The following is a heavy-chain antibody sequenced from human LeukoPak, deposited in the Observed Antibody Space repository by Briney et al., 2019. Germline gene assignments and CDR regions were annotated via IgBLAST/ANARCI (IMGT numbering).Heavy chain of an antibody. D-gene: IGHD3-10*01. CDR1: GFTFSSYG. V-gene: IGHV3-74*01. CDR2: INSDGSST. J-gene: IGHJ6*03. Sequence: GGSLRLSCAASGFTFSSYGMSWVRQAPGKGLEWVSRINSDGSSTSYADSVKGRFTISRDNAKNTLYLQMNSLRAEDTAVYYCARDMGLLWFGELHRDYYYYMDVWGKGTTVTVSS. CDR3: ARDMGLLWFGELHRDYYYYMDV.